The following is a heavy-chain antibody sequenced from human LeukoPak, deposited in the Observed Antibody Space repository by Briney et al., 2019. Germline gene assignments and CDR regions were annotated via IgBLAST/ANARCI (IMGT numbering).Heavy chain of an antibody. CDR1: GGSFSGYY. CDR2: INHSGST. J-gene: IGHJ6*03. CDR3: ARKTLWFGEYAMDV. V-gene: IGHV4-34*01. Sequence: PSETLSLTCAVYGGSFSGYYWSWIRQPPGKGLEWIGEINHSGSTNYNPSLKSRVTISVDTSKNQFSLKLSSVTAADTAVYYCARKTLWFGEYAMDVWGKGTTVTVSS. D-gene: IGHD3-10*01.